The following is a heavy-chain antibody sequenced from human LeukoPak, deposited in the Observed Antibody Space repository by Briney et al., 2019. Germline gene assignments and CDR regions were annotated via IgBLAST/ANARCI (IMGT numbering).Heavy chain of an antibody. CDR3: AKDSVVRGVNYAFDI. D-gene: IGHD3-10*01. CDR2: IRYDGSNK. Sequence: PTGGSLRLSCAASGFTFSSYGMHWVRQAPGKGLEWVAFIRYDGSNKYYADSVKGRFTISRDNSKNTLYLQMNSLRAEDMALYYCAKDSVVRGVNYAFDIWGQGTMVTVSS. V-gene: IGHV3-30*02. J-gene: IGHJ3*02. CDR1: GFTFSSYG.